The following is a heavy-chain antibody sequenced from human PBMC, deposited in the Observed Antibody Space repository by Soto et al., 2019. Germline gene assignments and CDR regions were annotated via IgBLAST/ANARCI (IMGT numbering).Heavy chain of an antibody. CDR3: ARGSYCSGGSCSPYYYYYMDV. V-gene: IGHV4-4*02. J-gene: IGHJ6*03. D-gene: IGHD2-15*01. CDR1: SGSIRSSDW. Sequence: QVQLQESGPGLVKPSGTLSLTCAVSSGSIRSSDWWSWVRQPPGKGLEWIGEIYHSGSTNYNPSLKSRVTISVDKSKSQFSLKLSSVTAADTAVYYCARGSYCSGGSCSPYYYYYMDVWGKGTTVTVSS. CDR2: IYHSGST.